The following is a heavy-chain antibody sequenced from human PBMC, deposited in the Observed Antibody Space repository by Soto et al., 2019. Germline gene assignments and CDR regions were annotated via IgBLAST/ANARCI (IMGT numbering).Heavy chain of an antibody. CDR2: VNLNTGGT. CDR1: GYSFTGHY. CDR3: ARDPSSFLGRVYGMDV. J-gene: IGHJ6*02. V-gene: IGHV1-2*02. Sequence: QVQHVQAGAEVKKPGDSVKVSCKASGYSFTGHYMHWVRRAPGQGLEWMGWVNLNTGGTDYAQEFQVRVTMTTATSIRTVYLAVTRLKFDAPAIYYCARDPSSFLGRVYGMDVWGQGTAVTVSS.